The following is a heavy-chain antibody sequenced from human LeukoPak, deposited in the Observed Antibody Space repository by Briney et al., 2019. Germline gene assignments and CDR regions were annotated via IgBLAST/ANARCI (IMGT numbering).Heavy chain of an antibody. Sequence: PGGSLRLSCVASGFTFSIYSMNWVRQAPGKGLEWVSSIGGSSSSLYYAESVKGRFTISRDNARNSLYLQMNSLRAEDTAVYYCAKEAGQDFGALGAFDVWGQGTMVTVSS. CDR2: IGGSSSSL. J-gene: IGHJ3*01. CDR1: GFTFSIYS. D-gene: IGHD4-17*01. V-gene: IGHV3-21*01. CDR3: AKEAGQDFGALGAFDV.